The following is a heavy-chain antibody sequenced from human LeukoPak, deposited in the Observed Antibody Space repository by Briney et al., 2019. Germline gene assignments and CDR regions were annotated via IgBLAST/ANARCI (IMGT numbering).Heavy chain of an antibody. V-gene: IGHV4-34*01. J-gene: IGHJ3*02. D-gene: IGHD3-22*01. CDR1: GGSFSGYY. CDR2: VNHSGNT. CDR3: ATRGDYSDTSGNSYDALDI. Sequence: PSETLSLTCAVYGGSFSGYYWSWIRQPPGKGLEWIGEVNHSGNTNYNPSLKSRVTISVDTSKNQFSLNLSSVTAADTAVYYCATRGDYSDTSGNSYDALDIWGQGTMVTVSS.